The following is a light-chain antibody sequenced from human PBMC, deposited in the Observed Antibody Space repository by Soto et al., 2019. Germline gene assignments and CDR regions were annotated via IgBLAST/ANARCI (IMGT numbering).Light chain of an antibody. CDR3: CSYAGSSTAPYV. Sequence: QSALTQPASVSGSPGQSITISCTGTSSDVGSYNLVSWYQQQPGKAPKLMIYEVSKRPSGVSNRFSGSKSGNTASLTISGLQAEDEADYYCCSYAGSSTAPYVFGTGTKLTVL. CDR1: SSDVGSYNL. V-gene: IGLV2-23*02. J-gene: IGLJ1*01. CDR2: EVS.